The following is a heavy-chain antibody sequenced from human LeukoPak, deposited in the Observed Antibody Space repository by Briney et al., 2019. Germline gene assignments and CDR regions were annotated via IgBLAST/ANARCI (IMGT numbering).Heavy chain of an antibody. V-gene: IGHV1-18*01. CDR2: ISAYNGNT. CDR1: GYTFTSYG. J-gene: IGHJ6*02. Sequence: RASVNVSCKASGYTFTSYGISWVRQAPGQGLEWMGWISAYNGNTNYAQKLQGRVTMTTDTSTSTAYMELRSLRSDDTAVYYCAREIRGYSYGYGIYYGMDVWGQGTTVTVSS. CDR3: AREIRGYSYGYGIYYGMDV. D-gene: IGHD5-18*01.